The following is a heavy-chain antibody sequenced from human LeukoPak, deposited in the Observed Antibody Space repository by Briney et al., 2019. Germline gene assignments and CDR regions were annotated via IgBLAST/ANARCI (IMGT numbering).Heavy chain of an antibody. CDR1: GGSFSGYY. D-gene: IGHD6-19*01. J-gene: IGHJ4*02. CDR3: ARDSPSSGWLVV. V-gene: IGHV4-34*01. CDR2: INHSGST. Sequence: SETLSLTCAVYGGSFSGYYWSWIRQPPGKGLEWIGEINHSGSTNYNPSLKSRVTMSVDTSKNQFSLKLSSVTAADTAVYYCARDSPSSGWLVVWGQGTLVTVSS.